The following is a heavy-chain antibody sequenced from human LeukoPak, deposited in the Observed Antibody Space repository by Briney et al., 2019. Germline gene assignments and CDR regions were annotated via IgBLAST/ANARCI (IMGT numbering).Heavy chain of an antibody. V-gene: IGHV3-15*01. CDR3: TTGLVPAAIGYSSSWYTIQGFFY. J-gene: IGHJ4*02. CDR2: IKSKTDGWTT. CDR1: GFTFSNAW. Sequence: PGGSLRLSCAASGFTFSNAWMSWVRQAPGKGLEWVGRIKSKTDGWTTDYAAPVKGRFTISRDDSKNTLYLQMNSLKTEDTAVYYCTTGLVPAAIGYSSSWYTIQGFFYWGQGTLVTVSS. D-gene: IGHD6-13*01.